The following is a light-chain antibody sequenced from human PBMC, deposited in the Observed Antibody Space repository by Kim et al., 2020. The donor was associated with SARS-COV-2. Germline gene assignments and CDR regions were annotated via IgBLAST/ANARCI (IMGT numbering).Light chain of an antibody. V-gene: IGLV2-8*01. Sequence: GQSVTISCIGTGAAIGSYDYVSWYQQHPGKAPKLIIFEVIKRPSGVPDRFSGSKSGNTASLTVSGLQAEDEADYFCSSYAARNTLLFGGGTQLTVL. CDR1: GAAIGSYDY. J-gene: IGLJ2*01. CDR2: EVI. CDR3: SSYAARNTLL.